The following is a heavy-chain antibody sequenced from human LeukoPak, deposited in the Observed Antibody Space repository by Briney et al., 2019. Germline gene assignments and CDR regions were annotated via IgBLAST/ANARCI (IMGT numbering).Heavy chain of an antibody. CDR3: ARHPADY. CDR2: IYPGDSDT. V-gene: IGHV5-51*01. CDR1: GYSFSTFW. J-gene: IGHJ4*02. Sequence: GESLKISCKTSGYSFSTFWIGWVRQMPGKGLEWMGIIYPGDSDTRYRPSFQGQVTISADTSINTAYLQWSSLAASDTATYYCARHPADYWGQGTLVTVSS.